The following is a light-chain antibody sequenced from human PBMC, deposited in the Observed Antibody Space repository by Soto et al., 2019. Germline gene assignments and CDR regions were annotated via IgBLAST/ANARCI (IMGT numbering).Light chain of an antibody. CDR1: QSVSRSY. CDR3: LQYGSSPFT. Sequence: EIVLTQSPGTLSLSPGERATLSCRASQSVSRSYLAWYQQKPGQAPRLLIYGASSRATGIPDRFSGSGSGTDFTLTIRRLEPEDSAVYYCLQYGSSPFTFGPGTKVDVK. CDR2: GAS. V-gene: IGKV3-20*01. J-gene: IGKJ3*01.